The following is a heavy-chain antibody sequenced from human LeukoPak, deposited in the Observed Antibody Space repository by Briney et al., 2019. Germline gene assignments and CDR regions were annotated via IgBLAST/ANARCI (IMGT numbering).Heavy chain of an antibody. CDR3: ARFLTLGYYDSSGYDS. V-gene: IGHV1-2*06. CDR2: INPNSGGT. J-gene: IGHJ5*01. D-gene: IGHD3-22*01. Sequence: GASVRVSCKASGYTFTGYYMHWVRQAPGQGLEWMGRINPNSGGTNYAQKFQGRVTMTRDTSISTAYMELSRLRSDDTAVYYCARFLTLGYYDSSGYDSWGQGPLVTVSS. CDR1: GYTFTGYY.